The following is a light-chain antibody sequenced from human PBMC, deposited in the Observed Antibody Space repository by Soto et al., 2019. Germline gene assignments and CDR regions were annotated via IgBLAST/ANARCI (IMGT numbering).Light chain of an antibody. CDR2: DAS. CDR3: QQSHSSPFT. J-gene: IGKJ3*01. CDR1: QNIGTN. Sequence: DIEMTQSPSSVSASVGDRVTITCRASQNIGTNLNWYQQKPGKAPKFLIYDASSLQSGVPSRFSGSGSGTDFALPISSLQPEDFATFYCQQSHSSPFTFGPGTKVEIK. V-gene: IGKV1-39*01.